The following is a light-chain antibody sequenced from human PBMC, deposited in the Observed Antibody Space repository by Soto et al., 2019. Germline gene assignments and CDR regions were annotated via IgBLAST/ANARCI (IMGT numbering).Light chain of an antibody. Sequence: QPVLTQPPSASASLGASVTLTCTLSSGYSNYKVDWYQQRPGKGPRFVMRVGTGGIVGSKGDGIPYRFSVLGSGLNRYLTIKNIQEEDESVYRCGADHGSGRNFAYVFGTGTRLTVL. CDR3: GADHGSGRNFAYV. J-gene: IGLJ1*01. CDR1: SGYSNYK. V-gene: IGLV9-49*01. CDR2: VGTGGIVG.